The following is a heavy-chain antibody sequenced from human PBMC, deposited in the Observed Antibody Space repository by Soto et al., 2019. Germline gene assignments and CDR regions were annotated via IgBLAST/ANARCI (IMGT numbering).Heavy chain of an antibody. CDR3: ARDLGGFPDY. CDR2: ISAHNGNT. Sequence: QVQLVQSGAEVKKPGASVKVSCKASGYTFTSYGISWVRQAPGPGLEWMGWISAHNGNTKYEQKLQGRGTMTTDTPTSTAYMELRSLRSDDTAVYYCARDLGGFPDYWGQGALVTVSS. CDR1: GYTFTSYG. J-gene: IGHJ4*02. D-gene: IGHD5-12*01. V-gene: IGHV1-18*01.